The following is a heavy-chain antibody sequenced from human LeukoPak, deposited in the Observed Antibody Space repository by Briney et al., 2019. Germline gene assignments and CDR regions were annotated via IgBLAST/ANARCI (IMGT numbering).Heavy chain of an antibody. Sequence: SETLSLTCTVSGGSISSYYWSWIRQPPGKGLEWIGYIYTSGSTNYNPSLKSRVTISVDTSKNQFSLKLSSVTAADTAVYYCARLNPPEYCSSTSCSTLKYYYCYMDVWGKGTTVTVSS. J-gene: IGHJ6*03. CDR2: IYTSGST. V-gene: IGHV4-4*09. D-gene: IGHD2-2*01. CDR3: ARLNPPEYCSSTSCSTLKYYYCYMDV. CDR1: GGSISSYY.